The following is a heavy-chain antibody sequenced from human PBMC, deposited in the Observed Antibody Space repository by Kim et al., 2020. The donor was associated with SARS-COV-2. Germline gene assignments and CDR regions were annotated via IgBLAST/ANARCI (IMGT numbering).Heavy chain of an antibody. Sequence: GGSLRLSCAASGFTISDFAMSWVRQTPRRGLEWVSAVSGSGGSTYHADSVKGRFTISRDNPKNTLYLQMNSLRVEDTAVYYCAKDKAYTYALFHDYWGRGTLVAVSS. CDR1: GFTISDFA. V-gene: IGHV3-23*01. CDR3: AKDKAYTYALFHDY. D-gene: IGHD2-8*01. J-gene: IGHJ4*01. CDR2: VSGSGGST.